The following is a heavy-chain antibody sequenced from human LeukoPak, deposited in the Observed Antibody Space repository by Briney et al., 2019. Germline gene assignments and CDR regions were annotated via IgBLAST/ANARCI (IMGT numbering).Heavy chain of an antibody. CDR3: ARGSGYYGSGSSDDAFDI. J-gene: IGHJ3*02. V-gene: IGHV3-11*01. CDR1: GFTFSDYY. D-gene: IGHD3-10*01. Sequence: GGPLRLSCAASGFTFSDYYMSWIRQAPGKGLEWVSYISSSGSTIYYADSVKGRFTISRDNARNSLYLQMNSLRAEDTAVYYCARGSGYYGSGSSDDAFDIWGQGTMVTVSS. CDR2: ISSSGSTI.